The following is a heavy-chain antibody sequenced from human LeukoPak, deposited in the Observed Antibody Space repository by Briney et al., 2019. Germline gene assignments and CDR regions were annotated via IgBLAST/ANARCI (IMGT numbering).Heavy chain of an antibody. J-gene: IGHJ4*02. CDR2: ISYEGSNN. D-gene: IGHD5-12*01. V-gene: IGHV3-30-3*01. CDR1: GFTFSSYA. CDR3: ARGRNVVATSGYFDY. Sequence: GGSLRLSCAASGFTFSSYAMHWVRQAPGKGLEWVATISYEGSNNYYADSVKGRFTISRDNSKNTLYLQMNSLRAEDTAVYYCARGRNVVATSGYFDYWAREPWSPSP.